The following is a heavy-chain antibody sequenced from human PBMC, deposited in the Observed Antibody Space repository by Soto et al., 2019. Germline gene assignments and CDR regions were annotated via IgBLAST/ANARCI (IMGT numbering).Heavy chain of an antibody. CDR2: IRSNDETI. V-gene: IGHV3-48*03. CDR1: GFTFSHYE. J-gene: IGHJ3*02. D-gene: IGHD4-17*01. CDR3: ARETTHDAIDI. Sequence: GGSLRLSCAASGFTFSHYEMNWVRQAPGKGLEWISNIRSNDETIYYADSVKGRFTMSRDNAWDSLYLQMHSLRADDTAVYFCARETTHDAIDIWGQGTMVTVSS.